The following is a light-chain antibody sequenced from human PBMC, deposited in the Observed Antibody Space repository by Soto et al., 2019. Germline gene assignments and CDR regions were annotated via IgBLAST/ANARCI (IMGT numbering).Light chain of an antibody. CDR1: NIGGKS. J-gene: IGLJ3*02. V-gene: IGLV3-21*02. CDR3: QVWDSSSDHRV. Sequence: SYELTQPPSVSVAPGQTAKITCGGNNIGGKSLHWYQQKPGQAPVLVVYDHGDRPSGIPERFSGSNSGNTATLTISRVEAGDEADYYCQVWDSSSDHRVFGGGTKLTVL. CDR2: DHG.